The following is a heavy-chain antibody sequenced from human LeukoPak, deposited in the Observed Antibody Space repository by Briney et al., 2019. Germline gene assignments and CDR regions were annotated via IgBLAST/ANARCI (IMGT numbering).Heavy chain of an antibody. V-gene: IGHV1-69*13. Sequence: ASVKVSCKASGYTFTSYGISWVRQAPGQGLEWMGGIIPIFGTANYAQKFQGRVTITADESTSTAYMELSSLRSEDTAVYYCARGHDLDSSGYPFDYWGQGTLVTVSS. CDR2: IIPIFGTA. CDR1: GYTFTSYG. D-gene: IGHD3-22*01. CDR3: ARGHDLDSSGYPFDY. J-gene: IGHJ4*02.